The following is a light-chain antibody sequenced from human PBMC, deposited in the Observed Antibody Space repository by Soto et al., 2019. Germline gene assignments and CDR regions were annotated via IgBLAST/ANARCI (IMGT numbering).Light chain of an antibody. J-gene: IGKJ4*01. V-gene: IGKV3-20*01. CDR2: GAS. CDR3: QQYGRLPLS. CDR1: QSLSNSF. Sequence: EILLTQSPGTLSLSPGDRATLSCRASQSLSNSFLAWYQQKPGQTPRLLISGASIRATDIPDRFSGSGSGTDFTLTISRLAPEEFAVYFCQQYGRLPLSFGGGTKVEIK.